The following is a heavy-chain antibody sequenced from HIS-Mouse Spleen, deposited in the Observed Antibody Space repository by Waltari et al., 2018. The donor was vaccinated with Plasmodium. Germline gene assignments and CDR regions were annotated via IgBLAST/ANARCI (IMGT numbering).Heavy chain of an antibody. D-gene: IGHD3-10*01. Sequence: QVQLQQWGAGLLKPSETLSLTCAVYGGSFSGYYWSWIRQPPGKGLEWIGEIKQSGSTNYNPSLKSRVTISVDTSKNQFSLKLGSVTAADTAVYYCARGRVLGTSSGYFDLWGRGTLVTVSS. CDR3: ARGRVLGTSSGYFDL. CDR2: IKQSGST. V-gene: IGHV4-34*01. CDR1: GGSFSGYY. J-gene: IGHJ2*01.